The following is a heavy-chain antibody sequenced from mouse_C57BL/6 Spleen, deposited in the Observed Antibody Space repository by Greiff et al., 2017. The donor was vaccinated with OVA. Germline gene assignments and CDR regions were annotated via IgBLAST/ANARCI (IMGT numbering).Heavy chain of an antibody. V-gene: IGHV1-62-2*01. D-gene: IGHD4-1*01. CDR2: FYPGSGSI. CDR3: ARHEEVLTGTSYYAMDY. J-gene: IGHJ4*01. Sequence: VKLQESGAELVKPGASVKLSCKASGYTFTEYTIHWVKQRSGQGLEWIGWFYPGSGSIKYNEKFKDKATLTADKSSSTVYMELSRLTSEDSAVYFCARHEEVLTGTSYYAMDYWGQGTSVTVSS. CDR1: GYTFTEYT.